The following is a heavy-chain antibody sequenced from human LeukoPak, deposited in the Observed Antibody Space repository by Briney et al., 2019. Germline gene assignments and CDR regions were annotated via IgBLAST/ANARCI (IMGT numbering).Heavy chain of an antibody. J-gene: IGHJ3*02. Sequence: GGSLRLSCAASGFTVSSNYMSWVRQVPGKGLEWFSVIYSGGSTYYADSVKGRFTISRDNSKNTLYLQMNSLRAEDTAVYYCARAYDSSGYYYHHDGFDIWGQGTMVTVSS. CDR3: ARAYDSSGYYYHHDGFDI. D-gene: IGHD3-22*01. CDR2: IYSGGST. V-gene: IGHV3-66*02. CDR1: GFTVSSNY.